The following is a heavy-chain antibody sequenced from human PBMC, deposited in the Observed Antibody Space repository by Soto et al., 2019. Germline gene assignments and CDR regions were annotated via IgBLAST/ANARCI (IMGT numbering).Heavy chain of an antibody. CDR3: ARDKGVGFWSGNSYYYMDV. D-gene: IGHD3-3*01. J-gene: IGHJ6*03. Sequence: ASVKVSCKASGYTFTSYDINWVRQATGQGLEWMGIMNPSSGSTTYAQKFQGRVTMTRDTSISTAYMELSRLRSDDTAVYYCARDKGVGFWSGNSYYYMDVWGKGTTVTVSS. CDR1: GYTFTSYD. CDR2: MNPSSGST. V-gene: IGHV1-2*02.